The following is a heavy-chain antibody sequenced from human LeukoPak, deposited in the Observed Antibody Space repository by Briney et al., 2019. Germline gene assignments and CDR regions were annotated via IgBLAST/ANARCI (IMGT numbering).Heavy chain of an antibody. CDR2: ISGSGSST. CDR3: AKDMAPHGYFGFDY. D-gene: IGHD6-25*01. Sequence: HPGGSLRLSCAASGFTFSSYAMSWVRQAPGKGLEWVSGISGSGSSTYYADSVKGRFTISRDNSKNTLYLQINSLRAEDTALYYCAKDMAPHGYFGFDYWGQGTLVTVSS. J-gene: IGHJ4*02. CDR1: GFTFSSYA. V-gene: IGHV3-23*01.